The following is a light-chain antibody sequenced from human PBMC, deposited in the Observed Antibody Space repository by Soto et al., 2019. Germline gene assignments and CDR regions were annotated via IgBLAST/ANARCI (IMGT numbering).Light chain of an antibody. CDR3: QQYNYWPPYT. J-gene: IGKJ2*01. CDR2: GAS. CDR1: QSVSSN. Sequence: EIVMTQSPATLSVSPGERATLSCRASQSVSSNLAWYQQKPGQAPRLLIYGASTRATGIPARFSGSESGTEFTLTISSLQSEDFAVYYCQQYNYWPPYTFGQGTKREIK. V-gene: IGKV3-15*01.